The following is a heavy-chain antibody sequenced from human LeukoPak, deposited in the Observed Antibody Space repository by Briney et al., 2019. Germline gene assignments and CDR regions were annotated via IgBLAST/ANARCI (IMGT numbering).Heavy chain of an antibody. D-gene: IGHD3-3*01. CDR1: GFTFSNNW. J-gene: IGHJ6*04. V-gene: IGHV3-7*03. Sequence: GGSLRLSCAASGFTFSNNWMTWVRQAPGKGLEWVASVKKDASEMYYVDSVKGRFTISRDNAKNSLYLQMSSLRVEDTAIYYCARTQPLLVTSPEDVWGKGTTVTVSS. CDR3: ARTQPLLVTSPEDV. CDR2: VKKDASEM.